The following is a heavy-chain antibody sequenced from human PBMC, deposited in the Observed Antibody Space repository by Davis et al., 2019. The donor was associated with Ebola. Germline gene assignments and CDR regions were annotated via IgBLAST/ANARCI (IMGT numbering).Heavy chain of an antibody. CDR2: IIPILELT. Sequence: SVKVSCQASGGTFSNYAINWVRQAPGQGLEWMGRIIPILELTNYAQRFQGRVTITADKSTGTAYMDLSSLGFEDSAIYYCAGVYCSTGVCRFDYWGQGTQVTVSS. J-gene: IGHJ4*02. CDR1: GGTFSNYA. CDR3: AGVYCSTGVCRFDY. V-gene: IGHV1-69*04. D-gene: IGHD2-8*01.